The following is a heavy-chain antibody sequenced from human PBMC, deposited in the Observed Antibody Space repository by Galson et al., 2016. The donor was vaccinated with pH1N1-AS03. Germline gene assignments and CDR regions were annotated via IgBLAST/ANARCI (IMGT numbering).Heavy chain of an antibody. Sequence: PALVTPTQTLTLTCTFSGFSLSTSGVGVGWIRQAPGKALEWLAIIYWNDDISYSPSLRNRLTITKDTSKSRVVLTMTNMDTVDTATYFCARAYYGDFADWFDPWGQGTLVTVSS. CDR2: IYWNDDI. CDR3: ARAYYGDFADWFDP. CDR1: GFSLSTSGVG. D-gene: IGHD4-17*01. J-gene: IGHJ5*02. V-gene: IGHV2-5*01.